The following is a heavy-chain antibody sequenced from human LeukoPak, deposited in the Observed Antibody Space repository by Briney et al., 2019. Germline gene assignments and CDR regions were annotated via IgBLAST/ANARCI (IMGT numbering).Heavy chain of an antibody. CDR3: AKAWGPKSSWFDP. CDR2: INPNSGGT. D-gene: IGHD1-26*01. CDR1: GYTFTGYY. J-gene: IGHJ5*02. V-gene: IGHV1-2*02. Sequence: ASLKVSCKASGYTFTGYYMHWVRQAAGQGLEWMGWINPNSGGTNYAQKFQGRVTMTRDTSISTAYMELSRLRSDDTAVYYCAKAWGPKSSWFDPWGQGTLVTVSS.